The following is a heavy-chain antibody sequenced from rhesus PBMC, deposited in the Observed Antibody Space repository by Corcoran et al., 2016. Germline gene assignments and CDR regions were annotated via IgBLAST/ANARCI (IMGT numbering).Heavy chain of an antibody. CDR1: GGSISSSNW. CDR2: VYGSSTSP. CDR3: TRRGTGGGLGQRLYFDY. Sequence: QVQLQESGPAVVKPSETLSLTCAVSGGSISSSNWWSWIRQSPGKGLEWIGYVYGSSTSPNYNPTLRRLITISKDTSKNQFSLKLSSVTAADTAVYYCTRRGTGGGLGQRLYFDYWGQGVLVTVSS. D-gene: IGHD3-34*01. V-gene: IGHV4S10*01. J-gene: IGHJ4*01.